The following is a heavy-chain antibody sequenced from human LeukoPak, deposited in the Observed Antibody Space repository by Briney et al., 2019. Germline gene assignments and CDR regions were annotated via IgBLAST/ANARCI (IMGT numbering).Heavy chain of an antibody. CDR3: AKDLVVVAARGSFDY. CDR2: ISGSGGST. J-gene: IGHJ4*02. V-gene: IGHV3-23*01. Sequence: GGSLRLSCAASGFTFSSYAMSWVRQAPGKGLEWVSAISGSGGSTYYADSVKGRFTISRDNSKNTLYLQMNSLRAEDAAVYYCAKDLVVVAARGSFDYWGQGTLVTVSS. D-gene: IGHD2-15*01. CDR1: GFTFSSYA.